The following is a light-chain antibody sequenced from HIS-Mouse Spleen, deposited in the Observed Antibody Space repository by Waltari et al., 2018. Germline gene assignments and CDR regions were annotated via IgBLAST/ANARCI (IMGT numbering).Light chain of an antibody. V-gene: IGKV1-17*03. CDR3: LQHNSYPVT. Sequence: IQMTQSLSAMSASVGDRVPSTCRASQGISNYLVWFQQKPGKVPKRLIYAASSLQSAVPSRFSGSGSGTEFNRTISSLQPEDFATYYCLQHNSYPVTFGGGTKVEIK. CDR1: QGISNY. CDR2: AAS. J-gene: IGKJ4*01.